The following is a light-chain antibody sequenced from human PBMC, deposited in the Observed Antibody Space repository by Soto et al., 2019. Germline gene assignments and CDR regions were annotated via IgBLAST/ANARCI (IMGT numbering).Light chain of an antibody. CDR3: GSWDSSLSAYV. CDR1: SSYIGGNS. Sequence: QSVMTQPPSVSVAPGQKVTISCSGSSSYIGGNSVSWYQQLPGTAPKLLIYDDNKRPSGIPDRFSGSKSGTSATLGITGFQTGDEADYYCGSWDSSLSAYVFGTGTKLTVL. V-gene: IGLV1-51*01. J-gene: IGLJ1*01. CDR2: DDN.